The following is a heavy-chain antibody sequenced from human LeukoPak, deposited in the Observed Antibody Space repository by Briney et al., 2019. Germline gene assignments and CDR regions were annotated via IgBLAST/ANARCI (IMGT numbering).Heavy chain of an antibody. J-gene: IGHJ4*02. CDR1: GGSISSSSYY. CDR3: ARDGLLVTAAFDY. D-gene: IGHD5-18*01. Sequence: MPSETLSLTCTVSGGSISSSSYYWGWIRQPPGKGLEWIGSIYYSGSTYYNPSLKSRVTISVDTSKNQFSLKLSSVTAADTAVYYCARDGLLVTAAFDYWGQGTLVTVSS. V-gene: IGHV4-39*07. CDR2: IYYSGST.